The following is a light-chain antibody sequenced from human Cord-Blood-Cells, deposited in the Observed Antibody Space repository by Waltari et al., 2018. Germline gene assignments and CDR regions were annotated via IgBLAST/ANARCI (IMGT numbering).Light chain of an antibody. CDR3: QSYDSSNRV. J-gene: IGLJ2*01. Sequence: FMLTHPHSVSESPGKTVTIPRTRSSGSLARNSVPWYPQRPGSAPTTVVYEDNQRPSGVPDRFSGSIDSYSNSASLTISGLKTEDEADYYCQSYDSSNRVFGGGTKLTVL. CDR1: SGSLARNS. CDR2: EDN. V-gene: IGLV6-57*03.